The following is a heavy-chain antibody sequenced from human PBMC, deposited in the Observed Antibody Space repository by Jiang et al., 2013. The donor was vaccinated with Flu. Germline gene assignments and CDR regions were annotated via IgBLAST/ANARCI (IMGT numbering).Heavy chain of an antibody. D-gene: IGHD4-11*01. CDR2: ISGDGYTI. Sequence: QLLESGGGLVQPGGSLRLSCAASGFSFSGYEMNWVRQAPGKGLEWVSYISGDGYTIYYADSVKGRFTISRDNAKDSLYLQMHSLRADDTAVYYCARDDFGNYFSDSWGPGTLVTVSS. V-gene: IGHV3-48*03. J-gene: IGHJ4*02. CDR3: ARDDFGNYFSDS. CDR1: GFSFSGYE.